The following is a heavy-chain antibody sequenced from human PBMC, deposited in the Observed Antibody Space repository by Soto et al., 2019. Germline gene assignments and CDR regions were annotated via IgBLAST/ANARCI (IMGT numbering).Heavy chain of an antibody. J-gene: IGHJ4*02. CDR2: ISRDGMKK. D-gene: IGHD3-10*01. Sequence: GGSLRLSCAASGFSFSDHALHWVRQAPGKGLEWVAVISRDGMKKRYADSVKGRFTTSRDNSKNMLYLQVNSLRAEDTAVFYCARDTIGSGGGYIDYWGQGTLVTVSS. CDR3: ARDTIGSGGGYIDY. V-gene: IGHV3-30*04. CDR1: GFSFSDHA.